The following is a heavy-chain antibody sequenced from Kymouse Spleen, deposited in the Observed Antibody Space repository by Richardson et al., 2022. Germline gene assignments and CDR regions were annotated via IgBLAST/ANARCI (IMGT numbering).Heavy chain of an antibody. D-gene: IGHD1-26*01. CDR2: IYYSGST. CDR3: ARDPEGATGAFDI. J-gene: IGHJ3*02. Sequence: QVQLQESGPGLVKPSETLSLTCTVSGGSISSYYWSWIRQPPGKGLEWIGYIYYSGSTNYNPSLKSRVTISVDTSKNQFSLKLSSVTAADTAVYYCARDPEGATGAFDIWGQGTMVTVSS. V-gene: IGHV4-59*01. CDR1: GGSISSYY.